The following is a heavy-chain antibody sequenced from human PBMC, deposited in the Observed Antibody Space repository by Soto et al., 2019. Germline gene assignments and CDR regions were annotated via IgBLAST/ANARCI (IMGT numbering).Heavy chain of an antibody. V-gene: IGHV3-33*01. CDR2: IWYDGSNR. Sequence: QVQLVESGGGVVQPGRSLRLSCAASGFTFSSYGMHWVRQAPGKGLEWVAVIWYDGSNRYYADSVKGRFTISRDNSKNTLYLQMNSLRAEDTAVYYCARVGDTARTGAFDIWGQGTMVTVSS. J-gene: IGHJ3*02. CDR1: GFTFSSYG. D-gene: IGHD5-18*01. CDR3: ARVGDTARTGAFDI.